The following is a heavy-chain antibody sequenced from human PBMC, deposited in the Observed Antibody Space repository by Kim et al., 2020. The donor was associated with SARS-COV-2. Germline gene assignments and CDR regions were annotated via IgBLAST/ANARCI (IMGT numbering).Heavy chain of an antibody. CDR2: ISAYNGNT. CDR3: ARVHCIDTSCYRSWFDP. J-gene: IGHJ5*02. D-gene: IGHD2-2*02. V-gene: IGHV1-18*01. Sequence: ASVKVSCKASGYTLTTYGITWVRQAPGQGLEWMAWISAYNGNTNFAQNLQGRVTVTTDTSTSTAYMQLSGLRSDDTAMYYCARVHCIDTSCYRSWFDPWGQGTLVTVSP. CDR1: GYTLTTYG.